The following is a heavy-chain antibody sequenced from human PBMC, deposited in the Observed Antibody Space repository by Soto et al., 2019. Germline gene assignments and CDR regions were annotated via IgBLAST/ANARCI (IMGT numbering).Heavy chain of an antibody. CDR2: ISYDGSNK. CDR1: GFTFSSYG. V-gene: IGHV3-30*18. CDR3: AKDKQIYYYYGMDV. J-gene: IGHJ6*02. Sequence: GSLRLSCAASGFTFSSYGMHWVRQAPGKGLEWVAVISYDGSNKYYADSVKGRFTISRDNSKNTLYLQMNSLRAEDTAVYYCAKDKQIYYYYGMDVWAKGPRSPSP.